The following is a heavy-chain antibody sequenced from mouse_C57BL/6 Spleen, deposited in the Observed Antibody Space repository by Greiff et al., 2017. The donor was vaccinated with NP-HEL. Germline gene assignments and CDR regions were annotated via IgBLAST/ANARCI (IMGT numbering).Heavy chain of an antibody. CDR3: ALITTAYAMDY. D-gene: IGHD1-1*01. Sequence: EVNVVESGGGLVKPGGSLKLSCAASGFTFSDYGMHWVRQAPEKGLEWVAYISSGSSTIYYADTVKGRFTISRDNAKNTLFLQMTSLRSEDTAMYYCALITTAYAMDYWGQGTSVTVSS. J-gene: IGHJ4*01. V-gene: IGHV5-17*01. CDR2: ISSGSSTI. CDR1: GFTFSDYG.